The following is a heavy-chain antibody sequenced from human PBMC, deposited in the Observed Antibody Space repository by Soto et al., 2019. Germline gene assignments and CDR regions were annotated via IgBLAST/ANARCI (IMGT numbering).Heavy chain of an antibody. CDR1: GGTFSSYA. D-gene: IGHD6-6*01. J-gene: IGHJ4*02. CDR3: ARGIGVYSSSSLPY. V-gene: IGHV1-69*01. CDR2: IIPIFGTA. Sequence: QVQLVQSGAEVKKPGSSVKVSCKASGGTFSSYAISWVRQAPGQGLEWMGGIIPIFGTANYAQKFKGRGTITADESTSTAYMELSSLRSEDTAVYYGARGIGVYSSSSLPYWGQGTLVTVSS.